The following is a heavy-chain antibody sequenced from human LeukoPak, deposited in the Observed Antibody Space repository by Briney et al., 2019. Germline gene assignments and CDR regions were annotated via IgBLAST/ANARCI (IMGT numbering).Heavy chain of an antibody. Sequence: GGSLRLSCAASGFTFSIYDMSWVRQAPGKGLEWVSGIDSGGTRTYYADSVTGRFTISRDNSKNTLNLQVTSLRVEDTAIYYCAKAGGSSWFDYWGQGTLV. D-gene: IGHD6-13*01. V-gene: IGHV3-23*01. CDR2: IDSGGTRT. CDR1: GFTFSIYD. J-gene: IGHJ4*02. CDR3: AKAGGSSWFDY.